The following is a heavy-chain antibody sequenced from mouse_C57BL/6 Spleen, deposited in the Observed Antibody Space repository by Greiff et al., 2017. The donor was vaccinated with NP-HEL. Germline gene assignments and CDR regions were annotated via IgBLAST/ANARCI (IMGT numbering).Heavy chain of an antibody. CDR2: IDPSDSYT. V-gene: IGHV1-50*01. J-gene: IGHJ4*01. Sequence: QVQLQQPGAELVKPGASVKLSCKASGYTFSSYWMQWVKQRPGQGLEWIGEIDPSDSYTNYNQQFKGKATLTVDTSSSTAYMQLSSLTAEDSAVYDCARRSNSEGGAMDYGGQGTSVTVSS. CDR1: GYTFSSYW. D-gene: IGHD2-5*01. CDR3: ARRSNSEGGAMDY.